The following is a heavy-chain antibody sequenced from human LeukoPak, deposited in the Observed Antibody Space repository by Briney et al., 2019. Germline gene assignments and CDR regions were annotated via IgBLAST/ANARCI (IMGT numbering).Heavy chain of an antibody. J-gene: IGHJ4*02. D-gene: IGHD6-6*01. CDR3: ARQYSSSSGSIDY. V-gene: IGHV1-2*06. CDR1: GYTFTGYY. CDR2: INPNSGGT. Sequence: ASVKVSCKASGYTFTGYYMHWVRQAPGQGLEWMGRINPNSGGTNYAQKFQGRVTMTRDTSISTAYMELSRLRSDDTAVYYCARQYSSSSGSIDYWGQGTLVTVSP.